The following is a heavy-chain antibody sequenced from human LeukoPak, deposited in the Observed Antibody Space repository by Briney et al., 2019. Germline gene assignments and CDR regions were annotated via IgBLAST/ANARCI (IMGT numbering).Heavy chain of an antibody. CDR1: GYTFTSYG. CDR3: ARDIGVGDAFDI. CDR2: IIPILGIA. D-gene: IGHD2-15*01. V-gene: IGHV1-69*04. Sequence: GASAKVSCKASGYTFTSYGISWVRQAPGQGLEWMGRIIPILGIANYAQKFQGRVTITADKSTSTAYMELSSLRSEDTAVYYCARDIGVGDAFDIWGQGTMVTVSS. J-gene: IGHJ3*02.